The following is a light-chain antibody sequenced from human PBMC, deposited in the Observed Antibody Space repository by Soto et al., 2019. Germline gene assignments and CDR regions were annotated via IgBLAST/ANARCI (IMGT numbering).Light chain of an antibody. CDR3: QQRSNWPPIFT. CDR2: DAS. Sequence: EIVLTQSPATLSLSPGERATLSCRASQSVSSYLAWYQQKPGQAPRLLIYDASNRATGIPARFSGSGSATDFTLTISSLEPEDFAVYYCQQRSNWPPIFTFGPGTKVDIK. CDR1: QSVSSY. V-gene: IGKV3-11*01. J-gene: IGKJ3*01.